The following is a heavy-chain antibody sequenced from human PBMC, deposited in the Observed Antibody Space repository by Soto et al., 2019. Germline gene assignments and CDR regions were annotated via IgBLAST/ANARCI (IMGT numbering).Heavy chain of an antibody. J-gene: IGHJ6*02. Sequence: EVQLVESGGGLVQRGGSLRLSCAASGLTFSSYSMNWVRQAPGKGLEWVSYISSSSSTIYYADSVKGRFTISRDNAKNSLSLPRTTLRAQDTAVYYCASGEYSRCYYYGMDVWGQGTTVTVSS. CDR2: ISSSSSTI. CDR1: GLTFSSYS. V-gene: IGHV3-48*01. D-gene: IGHD2-21*01. CDR3: ASGEYSRCYYYGMDV.